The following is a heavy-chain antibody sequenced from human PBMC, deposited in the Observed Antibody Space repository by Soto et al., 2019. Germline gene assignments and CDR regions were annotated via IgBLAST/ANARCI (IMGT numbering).Heavy chain of an antibody. CDR2: IIPIFGTA. J-gene: IGHJ6*02. D-gene: IGHD3-3*01. V-gene: IGHV1-69*13. CDR3: ARVPPRITVFGVVIIVGDYYYYGMDV. Sequence: SVKVSCKASGGTFSSYAISWVRQAPGQGLEWMGGIIPIFGTANYAQKFQGGVTITADESTSTAYMELSSLRSEDTAVYYCARVPPRITVFGVVIIVGDYYYYGMDVWGQGTTVTVSS. CDR1: GGTFSSYA.